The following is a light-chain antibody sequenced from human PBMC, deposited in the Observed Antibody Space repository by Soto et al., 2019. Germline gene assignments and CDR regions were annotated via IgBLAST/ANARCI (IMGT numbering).Light chain of an antibody. CDR1: SSNIGAGYD. CDR2: GNS. V-gene: IGLV1-40*01. Sequence: QSVLTQPPSVSGAPGQRVTISCTGSSSNIGAGYDVHWYQQIPGTAPKLLIYGNSNRPSGVPDRFSGSKSGTSASLAITGLQAEDEADYYCQSYDSSLSGVVFCGGTKLTVL. CDR3: QSYDSSLSGVV. J-gene: IGLJ2*01.